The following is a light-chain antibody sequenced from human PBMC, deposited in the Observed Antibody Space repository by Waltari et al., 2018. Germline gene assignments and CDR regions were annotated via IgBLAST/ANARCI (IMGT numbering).Light chain of an antibody. Sequence: QSVLTPPPSASGSPGQSVTISCTGSSSDIGAYKYVSWSQQYPGKGPKLIIYDTNKRPSGIPDRFSASKSGNTASLTISGLQAEDEADYHCSSYAGGYVHYVFGTGTKVT. CDR1: SSDIGAYKY. J-gene: IGLJ1*01. V-gene: IGLV2-8*01. CDR2: DTN. CDR3: SSYAGGYVHYV.